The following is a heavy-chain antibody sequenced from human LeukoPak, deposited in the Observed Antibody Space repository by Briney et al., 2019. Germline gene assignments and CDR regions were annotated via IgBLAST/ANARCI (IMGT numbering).Heavy chain of an antibody. CDR1: GYTFTSYY. CDR2: INPSGGST. J-gene: IGHJ4*02. Sequence: GASVEVSCKASGYTFTSYYMHWVRQAPGQGLEWMGIINPSGGSTSYTQKFQGRITLTRDTSTRTAYMEVTSLRSDDTAVYYCARAPPYTSGWLESFYWGQGTLVTVSS. D-gene: IGHD6-19*01. V-gene: IGHV1-46*01. CDR3: ARAPPYTSGWLESFY.